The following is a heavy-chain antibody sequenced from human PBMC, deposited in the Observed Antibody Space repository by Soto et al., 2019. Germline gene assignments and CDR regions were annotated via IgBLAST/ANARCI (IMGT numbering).Heavy chain of an antibody. Sequence: ASVKVSCEACGDTFTSYGISWVRQAPGQGLEWMGWISAYNGNTNYAQKLQGRVTMTTDTSTSTAYMELRSLRSDDTAVYYCARIYYDFWSGINWFDPWGQGTLVTVSS. J-gene: IGHJ5*02. D-gene: IGHD3-3*01. CDR3: ARIYYDFWSGINWFDP. CDR1: GDTFTSYG. CDR2: ISAYNGNT. V-gene: IGHV1-18*01.